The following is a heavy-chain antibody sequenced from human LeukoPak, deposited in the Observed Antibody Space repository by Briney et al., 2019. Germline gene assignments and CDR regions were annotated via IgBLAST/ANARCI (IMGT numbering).Heavy chain of an antibody. Sequence: GGSLRLSRAAPGFTFSSYAMHWVRQAPGKGLEWVALISYDGSNKYYADSVKGRFTISRDNSKNTLYLQMNSLRAEDTAVYYCAALKGGHFDYWGQGTLVTVSS. CDR2: ISYDGSNK. J-gene: IGHJ4*02. D-gene: IGHD3-16*01. CDR1: GFTFSSYA. CDR3: AALKGGHFDY. V-gene: IGHV3-30-3*01.